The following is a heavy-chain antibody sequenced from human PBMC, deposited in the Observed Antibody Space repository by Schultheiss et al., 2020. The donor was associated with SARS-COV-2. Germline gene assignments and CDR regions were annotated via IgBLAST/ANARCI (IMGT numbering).Heavy chain of an antibody. CDR3: ARAAAGPVSTNYYYYYYMDV. D-gene: IGHD6-13*01. CDR1: GGSFSDYY. V-gene: IGHV4-34*01. Sequence: SQTLSLTCAVYGGSFSDYYWSWIRQSPGKGLEWIAEINHSGSTNYNPSLKSRVTISVDTSKNQFSLKLSSVTAADTAVYYCARAAAGPVSTNYYYYYYMDVWGKGTTVNVSS. J-gene: IGHJ6*03. CDR2: INHSGST.